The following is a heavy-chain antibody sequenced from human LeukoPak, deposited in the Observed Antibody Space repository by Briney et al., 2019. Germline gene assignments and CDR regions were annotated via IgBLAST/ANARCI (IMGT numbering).Heavy chain of an antibody. CDR2: TYYRSKWNS. CDR1: GDSVSSNSAS. V-gene: IGHV6-1*01. D-gene: IGHD1-1*01. J-gene: IGHJ5*02. CDR3: ARDPDSSNEWGPFDP. Sequence: QTLSLTCAISGDSVSSNSASWNWIRQSPSRGLEWLGRTYYRSKWNSDYAESVKSRITINPDTSKNQFSLHLNSVTPEDTAVYYCARDPDSSNEWGPFDPWGQGILVTVSS.